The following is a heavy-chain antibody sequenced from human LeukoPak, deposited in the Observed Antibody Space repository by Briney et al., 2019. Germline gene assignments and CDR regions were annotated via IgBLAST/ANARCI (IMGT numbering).Heavy chain of an antibody. CDR3: ARRACSGDSCLDY. V-gene: IGHV5-51*01. Sequence: KPGESLKISCKGSGFSFTTYGIGWVRQTPGKGLEWMGIIYLGDSNTRYSPSFQGQVTISGDKSINTAYVHWSNLKASDTAMYYCARRACSGDSCLDYWGQGTLVTVSS. CDR2: IYLGDSNT. J-gene: IGHJ4*02. CDR1: GFSFTTYG. D-gene: IGHD2-15*01.